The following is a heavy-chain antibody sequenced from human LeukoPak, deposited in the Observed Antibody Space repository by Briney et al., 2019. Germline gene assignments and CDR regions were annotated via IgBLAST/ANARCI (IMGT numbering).Heavy chain of an antibody. CDR3: ARGGRRAMAIFDY. Sequence: PSETLSLTCAVYGGSFSGYYWSWIRQPPGKGLEWIGEINHSGSTNYNPSLKGRVTISVDTSKNQFSLRLSSVTAADTAVYYCARGGRRAMAIFDYWGQGTLVTVSS. CDR2: INHSGST. J-gene: IGHJ4*02. V-gene: IGHV4-34*01. CDR1: GGSFSGYY. D-gene: IGHD5-18*01.